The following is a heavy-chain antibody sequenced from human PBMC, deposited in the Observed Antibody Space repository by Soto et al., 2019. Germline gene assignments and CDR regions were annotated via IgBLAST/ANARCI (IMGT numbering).Heavy chain of an antibody. Sequence: EVQLVESGGGLVQPGGSLRLSCAASGFTLSDHYMDWVRQAPGKGLEWVGRTRNKANSDTTEYAASVKGRFTISSDDSKNSLYLQMNSLKTEDTGVYYCTRGGAGDHYYYYGRDVCGQGTTVTVS. CDR1: GFTLSDHY. J-gene: IGHJ6*02. CDR2: TRNKANSDTT. CDR3: TRGGAGDHYYYYGRDV. V-gene: IGHV3-72*01. D-gene: IGHD1-26*01.